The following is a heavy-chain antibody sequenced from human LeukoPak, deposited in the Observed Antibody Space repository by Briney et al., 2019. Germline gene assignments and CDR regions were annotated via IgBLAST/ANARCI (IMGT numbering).Heavy chain of an antibody. Sequence: PGGALLLSRAASGFPFLRYAMNWVRPAPGKGLEWVSSISSSSSYIYYADSVKGRFTISRDNAKNSLYLQMNSLRAEDTAVYYCARDRGIVGAITSHYMDIWGKGTTVTVSS. CDR3: ARDRGIVGAITSHYMDI. CDR2: ISSSSSYI. V-gene: IGHV3-21*01. J-gene: IGHJ6*03. CDR1: GFPFLRYA. D-gene: IGHD1-26*01.